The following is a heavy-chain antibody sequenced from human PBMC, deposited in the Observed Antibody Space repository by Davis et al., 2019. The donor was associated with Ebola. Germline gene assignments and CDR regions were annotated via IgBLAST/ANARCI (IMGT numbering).Heavy chain of an antibody. D-gene: IGHD6-19*01. V-gene: IGHV4-59*01. CDR1: GGSISSYY. CDR3: ARDGGQWLLGMDV. J-gene: IGHJ6*02. Sequence: PSETLSLTCTVSGGSISSYYWSWIRQPPGKGLEWIGYIYYSGSTNYNPSLKSRVTISVDTSKNQFSLKLSSVTAADTAVYYCARDGGQWLLGMDVWGQGTTVTVSS. CDR2: IYYSGST.